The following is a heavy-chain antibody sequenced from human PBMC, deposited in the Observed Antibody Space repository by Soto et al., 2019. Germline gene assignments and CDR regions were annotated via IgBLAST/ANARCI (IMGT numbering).Heavy chain of an antibody. CDR3: ARDRQQRNYYYYGMDV. Sequence: PSETLSLTCTVSGGSISSGDYYWSWIRQPPGKGLEWIGYIYYSGSTYYNPSLKSRVTISVDTSKNQFSLKLSSVTAADTAVYYCARDRQQRNYYYYGMDVWGQGTTVTVSS. D-gene: IGHD6-13*01. V-gene: IGHV4-30-4*01. J-gene: IGHJ6*02. CDR1: GGSISSGDYY. CDR2: IYYSGST.